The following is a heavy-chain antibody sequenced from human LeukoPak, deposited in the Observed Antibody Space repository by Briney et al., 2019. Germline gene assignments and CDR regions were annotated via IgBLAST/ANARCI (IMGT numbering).Heavy chain of an antibody. CDR3: ATYRQVLLPFES. J-gene: IGHJ4*02. Sequence: GGSLRLSCAASGFTFSNYAMSWVRQAPGKGLEWVSAISGSASSTYHADSVKGRFTISRDNSKNTLYLQMNSLRAEDTAIYYCATYRQVLLPFESWGQGTLVTVSS. CDR1: GFTFSNYA. CDR2: ISGSASST. V-gene: IGHV3-23*01. D-gene: IGHD2-8*02.